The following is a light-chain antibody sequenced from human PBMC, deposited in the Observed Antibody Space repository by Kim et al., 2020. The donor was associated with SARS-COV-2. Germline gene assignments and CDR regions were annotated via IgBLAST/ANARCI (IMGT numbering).Light chain of an antibody. CDR2: GNS. V-gene: IGLV1-40*01. J-gene: IGLJ1*01. CDR3: QTYDSSLSGYV. Sequence: QSVLTQPPSVSGAPGQRVTIYCTGSSSNIGAGYDVHWYQQLPGTAPKLLIYGNSNRPSGVPDRFSGSKSGTSASLAITGLQAEEEADYYRQTYDSSLSGYVFGTGTKVTVL. CDR1: SSNIGAGYD.